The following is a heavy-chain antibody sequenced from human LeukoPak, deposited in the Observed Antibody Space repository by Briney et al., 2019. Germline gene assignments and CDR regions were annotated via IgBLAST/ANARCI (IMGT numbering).Heavy chain of an antibody. CDR1: GFIFSSYE. CDR2: ISPTSTTV. Sequence: PGGSLRLSCVASGFIFSSYEMNWVRQAPGKGLEWVSFISPTSTTVLYADSVKGRFTISRDNSKNTLYLQMNSLRAEDTAVYYCAKKYHLGGQWLVRYYFDYWGQGTLVTVSS. D-gene: IGHD6-19*01. CDR3: AKKYHLGGQWLVRYYFDY. J-gene: IGHJ4*02. V-gene: IGHV3-48*01.